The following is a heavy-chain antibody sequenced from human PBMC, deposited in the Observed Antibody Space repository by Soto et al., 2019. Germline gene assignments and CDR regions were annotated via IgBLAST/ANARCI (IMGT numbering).Heavy chain of an antibody. CDR3: ARDNWNDLGTLTRGVVFGY. J-gene: IGHJ4*02. V-gene: IGHV3-30-3*01. CDR1: GFTFSSYA. Sequence: QVQLVESGGGVVQPGRSLRLSCAASGFTFSSYAMHWVRQAPGKGLEWVAVISYDGSNKYYADSVKGRFTISRDNSKNTLYLQMNSLRAEDTAAYYCARDNWNDLGTLTRGVVFGYWGQGTLVTVSS. CDR2: ISYDGSNK. D-gene: IGHD1-20*01.